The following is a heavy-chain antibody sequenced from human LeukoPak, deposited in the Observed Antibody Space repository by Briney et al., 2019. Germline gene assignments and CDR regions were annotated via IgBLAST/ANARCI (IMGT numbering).Heavy chain of an antibody. CDR1: GFTFSSYG. CDR2: ISSSSSYI. Sequence: GGSLRLSCAASGFTFSSYGMSWVRQAPGKGLEWVSSISSSSSYIYYADSVKGRFTISRDNAKNSPYLQMNSLRAEDTAVYYCAISEVAGGYWGQGTLVTVSS. CDR3: AISEVAGGY. D-gene: IGHD2-15*01. V-gene: IGHV3-21*01. J-gene: IGHJ4*02.